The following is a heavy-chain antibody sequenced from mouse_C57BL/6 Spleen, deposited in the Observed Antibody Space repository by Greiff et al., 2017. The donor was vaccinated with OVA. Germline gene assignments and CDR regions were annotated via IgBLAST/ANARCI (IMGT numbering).Heavy chain of an antibody. D-gene: IGHD2-9*01. V-gene: IGHV1-15*01. CDR1: GYTFTDYE. J-gene: IGHJ4*01. CDR3: TRRGPTMVTTGYAMDY. Sequence: QVQLQQSGAELVRPGASVTLSCKASGYTFTDYEMHWVKQTPVHGLEWIGAIDPETGGTAYNQKFKGKARLTADKSSSTAYMERRSLTSEDSAVYYCTRRGPTMVTTGYAMDYWGQGTSVTVSS. CDR2: IDPETGGT.